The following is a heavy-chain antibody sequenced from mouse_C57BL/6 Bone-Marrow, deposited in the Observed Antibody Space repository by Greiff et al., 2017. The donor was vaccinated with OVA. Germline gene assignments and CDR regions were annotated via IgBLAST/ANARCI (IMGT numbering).Heavy chain of an antibody. V-gene: IGHV1-55*01. Sequence: QVQLKQPGAELVKPGASVKMSCKASGYTFTSYWITWVKQRPGKGLEWIGDIYPGSGSTNYNEKFKSKATLTVDTSSSTAYMQLSSLTSEDSAVYYCAKNRRRRDYWGQGTTLTVSS. J-gene: IGHJ2*01. CDR1: GYTFTSYW. CDR3: AKNRRRRDY. CDR2: IYPGSGST.